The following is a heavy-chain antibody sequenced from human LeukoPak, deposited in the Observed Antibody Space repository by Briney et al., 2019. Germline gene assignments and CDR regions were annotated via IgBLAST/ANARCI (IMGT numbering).Heavy chain of an antibody. V-gene: IGHV1-69*04. J-gene: IGHJ4*02. D-gene: IGHD3-22*01. Sequence: ASVKVSCKASGGTFSSYAISWVRQAPGQGLEWMGRIIPILGIANYAQKFQGRVTITADKSTSTAYMELSSLRSEDTAVYYCARDQQIYDNSGYQDYWGQGTLVTVSS. CDR2: IIPILGIA. CDR1: GGTFSSYA. CDR3: ARDQQIYDNSGYQDY.